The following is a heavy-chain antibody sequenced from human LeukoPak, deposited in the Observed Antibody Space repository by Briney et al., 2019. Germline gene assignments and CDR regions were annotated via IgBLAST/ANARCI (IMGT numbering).Heavy chain of an antibody. CDR2: IYTSGST. D-gene: IGHD6-19*01. CDR3: AREDRSGWFYFDY. Sequence: SETLSLTCTVSGGSISSGSYYWSWIRQPAGKGLEWIGRIYTSGSTNYNPSLKSRVTISVDTSKNQFSLKLSSVTAADTAVYYCAREDRSGWFYFDYWGQGTLVTVS. J-gene: IGHJ4*02. V-gene: IGHV4-61*02. CDR1: GGSISSGSYY.